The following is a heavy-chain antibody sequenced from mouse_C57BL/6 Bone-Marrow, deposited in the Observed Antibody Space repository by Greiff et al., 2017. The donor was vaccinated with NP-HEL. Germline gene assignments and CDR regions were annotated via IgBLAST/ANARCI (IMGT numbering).Heavy chain of an antibody. J-gene: IGHJ4*01. CDR2: IDPENGDT. CDR1: GFNIKDDY. V-gene: IGHV14-4*01. Sequence: VQLKQSGAELVRPGASVKLSCTVSGFNIKDDYMHWVKQRPEQGLEWIGWIDPENGDTEYASKFQGKATITADTSSKTAYLQLSSLTSEDTAVYYCTTGGSSPYAMDYWGQGTSVTVSS. D-gene: IGHD1-1*01. CDR3: TTGGSSPYAMDY.